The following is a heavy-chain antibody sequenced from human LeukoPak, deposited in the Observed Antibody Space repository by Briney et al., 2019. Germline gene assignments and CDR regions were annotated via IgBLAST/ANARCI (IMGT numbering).Heavy chain of an antibody. V-gene: IGHV3-74*01. CDR3: ARGSDSSGYFPKVD. CDR1: GFTFSNYW. D-gene: IGHD3-22*01. CDR2: IKSDGSTT. Sequence: GGSLRLSCAASGFTFSNYWMHCVRQAPGRGLVWVSRIKSDGSTTTYADSVKGRFTISRDNAKNTLYLQMNSLRAEDTAVYYCARGSDSSGYFPKVDWGQGTLVTVSS. J-gene: IGHJ4*02.